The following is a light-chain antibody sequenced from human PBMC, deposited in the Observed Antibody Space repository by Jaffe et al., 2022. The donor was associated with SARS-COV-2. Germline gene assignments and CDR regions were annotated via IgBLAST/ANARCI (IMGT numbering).Light chain of an antibody. J-gene: IGLJ3*02. Sequence: SSELTQDPAVSVALGQTVRITCQGDSLRSYYASWYQQKPGQAPVLVIYGKDRRPSGIPDRFSGSSLGDTGSLTITGAQPEDEADYYCKSRDSSGNHEVFGGGTKLTVL. CDR1: SLRSYY. V-gene: IGLV3-19*01. CDR3: KSRDSSGNHEV. CDR2: GKD.